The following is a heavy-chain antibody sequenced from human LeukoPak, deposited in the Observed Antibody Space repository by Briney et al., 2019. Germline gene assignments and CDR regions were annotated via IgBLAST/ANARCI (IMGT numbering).Heavy chain of an antibody. J-gene: IGHJ5*02. CDR1: GFTFSGYG. D-gene: IGHD2-2*01. CDR3: ARERYCSSPSCYGWFDP. V-gene: IGHV3-33*01. CDR2: IWYDGSNK. Sequence: GGSLRLSRAASGFTFSGYGMHWVRQAPGRGLEWVALIWYDGSNKYYADSVKGRFTISRDNSKNTLYLQMNSLRAEDTAVYYCARERYCSSPSCYGWFDPWGQGTLVTVSS.